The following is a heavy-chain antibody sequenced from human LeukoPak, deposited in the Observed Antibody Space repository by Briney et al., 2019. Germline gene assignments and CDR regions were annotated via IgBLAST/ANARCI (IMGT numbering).Heavy chain of an antibody. D-gene: IGHD5-24*01. Sequence: GGSLRLSCAASGFTFSNYAMHWVRQAPRKGLEWVSGISWNSGSIGYADSVKGRFTISRDNAKNSLYLQMNSLRAEDTAIYYCTRVGYIDEGIDYWGQGTLVTVSS. J-gene: IGHJ4*02. CDR3: TRVGYIDEGIDY. V-gene: IGHV3-9*01. CDR1: GFTFSNYA. CDR2: ISWNSGSI.